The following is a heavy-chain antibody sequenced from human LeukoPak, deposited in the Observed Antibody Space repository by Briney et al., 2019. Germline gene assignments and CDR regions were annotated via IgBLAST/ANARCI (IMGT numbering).Heavy chain of an antibody. CDR3: ARGVGGSYYIR. V-gene: IGHV4-34*01. CDR1: GGSFSGYY. CDR2: INHSGST. D-gene: IGHD1-26*01. J-gene: IGHJ4*02. Sequence: SETLSLTCAVYGGSFSGYYWSWIRQPPGKGLEWIGEINHSGSTNYNPSHKSRVTISVDTSKNQFSLKLSSVTAADTAVYYCARGVGGSYYIRWGQGTLVTVSS.